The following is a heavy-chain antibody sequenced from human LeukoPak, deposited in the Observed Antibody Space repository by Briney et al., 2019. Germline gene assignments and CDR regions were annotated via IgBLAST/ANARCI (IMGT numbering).Heavy chain of an antibody. V-gene: IGHV4-59*01. J-gene: IGHJ1*01. Sequence: SETLSLTCTVSGGFISSYYWTWIRQPPGKGLEWIGYIHYSGSTNYNPSLKSRVTISVDTSKNQFSLKLSSVTAADTAVYYCAGRTVTESNGYFQQWGQGTLVTVSS. D-gene: IGHD4-17*01. CDR3: AGRTVTESNGYFQQ. CDR2: IHYSGST. CDR1: GGFISSYY.